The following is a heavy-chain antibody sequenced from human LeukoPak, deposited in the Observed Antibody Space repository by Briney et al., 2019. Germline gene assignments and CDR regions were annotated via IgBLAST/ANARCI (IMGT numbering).Heavy chain of an antibody. V-gene: IGHV3-21*01. CDR1: GFTFSSYS. Sequence: AGGYLRLSCAASGFTFSSYSMNWLRQAPGKGLEWVSSISSSSSYIYYADSVKSRFTISRDNAKNSLYLQMNSLRAEDTAVYYCARDPSVIAVAGPVDYWGQGTLVTVSS. CDR2: ISSSSSYI. J-gene: IGHJ4*02. CDR3: ARDPSVIAVAGPVDY. D-gene: IGHD6-19*01.